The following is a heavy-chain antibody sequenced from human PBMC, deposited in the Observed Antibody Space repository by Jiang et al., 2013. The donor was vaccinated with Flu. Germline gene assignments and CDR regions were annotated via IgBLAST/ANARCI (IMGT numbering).Heavy chain of an antibody. J-gene: IGHJ4*02. CDR1: GFTFSSYA. Sequence: VQLVESGGGVVQPGRSLRLSCAASGFTFSSYAMHWVRQAPGKGLEWVAVISYDGSNKYYADPVKGRFTISRDNSKNTLYLQMNSLRAEDTAVYYCARVDGSGLFDYWGQGTLVTVSS. D-gene: IGHD6-19*01. V-gene: IGHV3-30*01. CDR3: ARVDGSGLFDY. CDR2: ISYDGSNK.